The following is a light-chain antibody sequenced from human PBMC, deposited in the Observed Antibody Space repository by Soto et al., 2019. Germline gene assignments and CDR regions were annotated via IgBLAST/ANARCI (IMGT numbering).Light chain of an antibody. V-gene: IGKV4-1*01. Sequence: DIVMTQSPDSLAVSLGERATINCKSSQSVLFSSNNKNSLAWYQQKPGQPPKLLIYWASIRESGVPDRFSGSGSGTDFTLTISGLQAEDVAVYYCQQYYDTPAITFGQGTRLEI. CDR1: QSVLFSSNNKNS. CDR3: QQYYDTPAIT. CDR2: WAS. J-gene: IGKJ5*01.